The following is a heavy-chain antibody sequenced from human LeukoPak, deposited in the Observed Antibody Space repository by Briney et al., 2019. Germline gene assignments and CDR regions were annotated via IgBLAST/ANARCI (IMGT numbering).Heavy chain of an antibody. CDR1: GFTFSSYS. CDR3: ASSARGTYFFDY. D-gene: IGHD3-16*01. Sequence: GGSLRLSCAASGFTFSSYSMHWVRQAPGKGLEWVSSISSSSSYIYYADSVKGRFTISRDNAKNTLYLQMNSLRAEDTAVYYCASSARGTYFFDYWGQGTLVGVCS. CDR2: ISSSSSYI. V-gene: IGHV3-21*01. J-gene: IGHJ4*02.